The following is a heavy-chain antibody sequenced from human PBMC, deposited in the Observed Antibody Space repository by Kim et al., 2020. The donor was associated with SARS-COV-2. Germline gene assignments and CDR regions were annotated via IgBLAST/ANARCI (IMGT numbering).Heavy chain of an antibody. CDR2: INHSGST. Sequence: SETLSLTCAVYGGSFSGYYWSWIRQPPGKGLEWIGEINHSGSTNYNPSLKSRVTISVDTSKNQFSLKLSSVTAADTAVYYCARQPKKMVRFLIAYYYGMDVWGQGTTVTVSS. CDR3: ARQPKKMVRFLIAYYYGMDV. J-gene: IGHJ6*02. D-gene: IGHD3-3*01. CDR1: GGSFSGYY. V-gene: IGHV4-34*01.